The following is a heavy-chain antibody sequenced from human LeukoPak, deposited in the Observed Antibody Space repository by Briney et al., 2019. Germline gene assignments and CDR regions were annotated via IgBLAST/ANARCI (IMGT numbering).Heavy chain of an antibody. V-gene: IGHV1-24*01. CDR1: GYTFTGYY. CDR2: FDPEDGET. Sequence: ASVKVSCKASGYTFTGYYMHWVRQAPGQGLEWMGGFDPEDGETIYAQKFQGRVTMTEDTSTDTAYMELSSLRSEDTAVYYCATGSRFLEWLPLTGRTTYYFDYWGQGTLVTVSS. J-gene: IGHJ4*02. D-gene: IGHD3-3*01. CDR3: ATGSRFLEWLPLTGRTTYYFDY.